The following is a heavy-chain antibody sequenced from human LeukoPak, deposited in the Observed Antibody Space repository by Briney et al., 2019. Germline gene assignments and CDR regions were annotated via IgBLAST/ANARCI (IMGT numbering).Heavy chain of an antibody. CDR1: GYTFTGYH. Sequence: ASVKVSCKASGYTFTGYHIHWVRQAPGQGLEWMGWINPHSGGANSAQKFLGRVSMTRDTSISTVYMDLTSLRSDDTAVYFCARDSGSSGWDPTSFLDYWGRGTLVTVSS. J-gene: IGHJ4*02. CDR3: ARDSGSSGWDPTSFLDY. D-gene: IGHD6-19*01. CDR2: INPHSGGA. V-gene: IGHV1-2*02.